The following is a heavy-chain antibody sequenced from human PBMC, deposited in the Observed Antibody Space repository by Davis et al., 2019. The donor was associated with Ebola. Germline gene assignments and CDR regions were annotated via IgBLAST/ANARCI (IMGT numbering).Heavy chain of an antibody. Sequence: SETLSLTCTVSGGSISSYYWSWIRQPPGKGLEWIGYIYYSGSTNYNPSLKSRVTIAVDTPKNKFSMKLSSVTAADTAVYYCARAYCGGDCYPWYFDLWGRGTLVTVSS. D-gene: IGHD2-21*02. CDR2: IYYSGST. J-gene: IGHJ2*01. CDR1: GGSISSYY. CDR3: ARAYCGGDCYPWYFDL. V-gene: IGHV4-59*08.